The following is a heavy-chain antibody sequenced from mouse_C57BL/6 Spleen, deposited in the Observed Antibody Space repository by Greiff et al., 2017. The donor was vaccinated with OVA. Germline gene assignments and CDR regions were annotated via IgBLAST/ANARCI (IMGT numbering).Heavy chain of an antibody. CDR3: ARGITTGVASSYFDY. D-gene: IGHD1-1*01. V-gene: IGHV1-55*01. J-gene: IGHJ2*01. Sequence: QVQLQQPGAELVKPGASVKMSCKASGYTFTSYWITWVRQRPGQGLEWIGDIYPGSGSTNYNEKFKSKATLTVDTSSSTAYMQLSSLTSEDSAVYYCARGITTGVASSYFDYWGQGTTLTVSS. CDR1: GYTFTSYW. CDR2: IYPGSGST.